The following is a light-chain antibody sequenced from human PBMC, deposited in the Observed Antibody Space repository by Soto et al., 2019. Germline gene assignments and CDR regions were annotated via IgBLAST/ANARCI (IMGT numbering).Light chain of an antibody. Sequence: EIVMTQSPATLSVSPGERATLSCRASQSVSSNLAWYQQKPGQAPRLLIYGASTRAAGVPARFSGSGFQREFTLTISSLQSEDFAVYYCQQYNDWPYTFGQGTKVDIK. CDR2: GAS. V-gene: IGKV3-15*01. CDR1: QSVSSN. J-gene: IGKJ2*01. CDR3: QQYNDWPYT.